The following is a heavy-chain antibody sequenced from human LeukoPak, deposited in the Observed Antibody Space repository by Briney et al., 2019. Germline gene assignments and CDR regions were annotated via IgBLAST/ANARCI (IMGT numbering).Heavy chain of an antibody. D-gene: IGHD3-3*01. J-gene: IGHJ5*02. CDR1: GYTFTSYG. Sequence: ASVKVSCKASGYTFTSYGISWVRQAPGQGLEWMGWISAYNGNTNYAQKLQGRVTMTTDTSTSTAYMELRSLRSDDTAVYYCARGLEVITIFGTTPSAAWFDPWGQGTLVTVSS. CDR2: ISAYNGNT. CDR3: ARGLEVITIFGTTPSAAWFDP. V-gene: IGHV1-18*01.